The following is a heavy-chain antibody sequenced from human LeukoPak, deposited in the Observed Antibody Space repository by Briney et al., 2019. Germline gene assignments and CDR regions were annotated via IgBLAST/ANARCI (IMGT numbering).Heavy chain of an antibody. J-gene: IGHJ3*02. Sequence: GGSLRLSCAASGFTFDDYAMHWVRQAPGKGLEWVSGISWNSGSIGYADSVKGRFTISRDNAKNSLYLQMNSLRAEDTALYYCAKDMSFCSSTSCYKFGAFDIWGQGIMVTVSS. CDR1: GFTFDDYA. V-gene: IGHV3-9*01. D-gene: IGHD2-2*02. CDR3: AKDMSFCSSTSCYKFGAFDI. CDR2: ISWNSGSI.